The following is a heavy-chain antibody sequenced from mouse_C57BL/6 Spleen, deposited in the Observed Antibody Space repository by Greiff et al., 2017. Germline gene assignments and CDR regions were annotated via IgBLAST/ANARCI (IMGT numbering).Heavy chain of an antibody. CDR3: ARREGIYYYGSIPYYFDY. V-gene: IGHV1-59*01. Sequence: QVQLQQSGAELVRPGTSVKLSCKASGYTFTSYWMHWVKQRPGQGLEWIGVIDPSDSYTNYNQKFKGKATLTVDTSSSTAYMQLSSLTSEDSAVYYCARREGIYYYGSIPYYFDYWGQGTTLTVSS. J-gene: IGHJ2*01. D-gene: IGHD1-1*01. CDR2: IDPSDSYT. CDR1: GYTFTSYW.